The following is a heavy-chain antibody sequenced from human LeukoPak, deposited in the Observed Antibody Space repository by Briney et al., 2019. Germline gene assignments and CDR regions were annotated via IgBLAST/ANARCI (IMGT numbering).Heavy chain of an antibody. CDR3: ATPMTTVTHDAFDI. V-gene: IGHV1-69*05. D-gene: IGHD4-11*01. CDR1: GGTFSSYA. Sequence: ASVKVSCKASGGTFSSYAISWVRQAPGQGLEWMGGIIPIFGTANYAQKFQGRVTITTDESTSTAYMELSSLRSEDTAVYYCATPMTTVTHDAFDIWGQGTMVTVSS. CDR2: IIPIFGTA. J-gene: IGHJ3*02.